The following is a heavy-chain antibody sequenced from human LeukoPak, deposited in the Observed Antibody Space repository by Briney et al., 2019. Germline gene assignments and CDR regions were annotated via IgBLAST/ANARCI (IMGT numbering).Heavy chain of an antibody. CDR2: ISYDGNNK. J-gene: IGHJ3*02. V-gene: IGHV3-30*04. CDR3: AKESYDILTGYPYDAFDI. D-gene: IGHD3-9*01. Sequence: GGSLRLSCAASGFTFSSYPIHWVRQAPGKGLEWVAVISYDGNNKYYADSVKGRFTISRDNSKNTLYLQMNSPRAEDTAVYYCAKESYDILTGYPYDAFDIWGQGTMVTVSS. CDR1: GFTFSSYP.